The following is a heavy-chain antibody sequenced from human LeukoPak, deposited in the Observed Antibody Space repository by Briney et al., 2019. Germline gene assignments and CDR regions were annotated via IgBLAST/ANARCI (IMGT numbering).Heavy chain of an antibody. J-gene: IGHJ4*02. CDR2: ISYRGST. D-gene: IGHD4-17*01. CDR1: GGSISSGGYH. Sequence: PSETLSLTCTLSGGSISSGGYHWSWIRQHPGKGLEWIGSISYRGSTYYNPSLKSPLTISVDTSKNQFSLKLSSVTAADTAVYYCARGGLDGDHVFDYWGQGTLVTVSS. V-gene: IGHV4-31*01. CDR3: ARGGLDGDHVFDY.